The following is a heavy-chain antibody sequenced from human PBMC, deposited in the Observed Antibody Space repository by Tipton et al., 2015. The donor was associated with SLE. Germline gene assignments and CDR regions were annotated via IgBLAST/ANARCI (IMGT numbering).Heavy chain of an antibody. CDR2: ISAYNGNT. Sequence: QVQLVQSGAEVKKPGASVKVSCKASGYTFSIYGISWVRQAPGQGLEWMGWISAYNGNTNYAQKLQGRVTMTTDTSTSTAYMELRSLRSDDTAVYYCARVGYSNYYYYYYGMDVWGQGTTVTVSS. V-gene: IGHV1-18*01. D-gene: IGHD4-11*01. CDR3: ARVGYSNYYYYYYGMDV. CDR1: GYTFSIYG. J-gene: IGHJ6*02.